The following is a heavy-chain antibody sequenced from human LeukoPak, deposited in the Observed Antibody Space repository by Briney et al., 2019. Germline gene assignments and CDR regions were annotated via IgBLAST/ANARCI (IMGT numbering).Heavy chain of an antibody. D-gene: IGHD1-26*01. CDR2: IRYEGSNK. J-gene: IGHJ4*02. CDR3: AKEGAKDGRGTAYYFDY. V-gene: IGHV3-30*02. CDR1: GFTFSSYG. Sequence: GGSLRLSCAASGFTFSSYGMHWVRHAPGKGLEWVAFIRYEGSNKYYADSVKGRFTIYRDTSKNTLYLQMNSLRAEDTAVYYCAKEGAKDGRGTAYYFDYWGQGTLVTVSS.